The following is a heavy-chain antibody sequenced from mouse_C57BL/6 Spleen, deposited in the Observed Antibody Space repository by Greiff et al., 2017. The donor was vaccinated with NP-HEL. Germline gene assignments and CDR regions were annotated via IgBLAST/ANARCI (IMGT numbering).Heavy chain of an antibody. J-gene: IGHJ2*01. Sequence: VKLQESGPGLVQPSQSLSITCTVSGFSLTSYGVHWVRQSPGKGLEWLGVIWSGGSTDYSAAFISRLSISKDNSKSQVFFKMNSLQADDTAIYYCARRSVGFDYWGQGTTLTVSS. CDR3: ARRSVGFDY. CDR2: IWSGGST. V-gene: IGHV2-2*01. CDR1: GFSLTSYG.